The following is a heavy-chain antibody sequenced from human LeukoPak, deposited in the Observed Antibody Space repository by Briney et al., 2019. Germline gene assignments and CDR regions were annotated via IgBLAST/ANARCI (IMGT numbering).Heavy chain of an antibody. CDR1: GGSISSYY. CDR3: ARASGEYYYGSGSYYGYFDY. CDR2: IYYSGST. Sequence: SETLSLTCTVSGGSISSYYWSWIRQPPGKGLEWIGYIYYSGSTNYNPSLKSRVTISVDTSKNQFSLKLSSVTAADTAVYYCARASGEYYYGSGSYYGYFDYWGQGTLVTVSS. J-gene: IGHJ4*02. V-gene: IGHV4-59*08. D-gene: IGHD3-10*01.